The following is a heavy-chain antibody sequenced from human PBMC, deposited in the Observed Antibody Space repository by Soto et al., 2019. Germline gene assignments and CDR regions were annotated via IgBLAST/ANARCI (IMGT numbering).Heavy chain of an antibody. Sequence: QVQLVQSGAEVKKPGASVKVSCKASGYTFTIYGISWVRQAPGQGLEWMGWSSGYNGNTDYAQNLQDRVTLTTDASTSSVYMELRSLRSDDTAVYYCARVDYYDRSGYYGYWGQGTLITVAS. V-gene: IGHV1-18*04. CDR1: GYTFTIYG. CDR2: SSGYNGNT. D-gene: IGHD3-22*01. CDR3: ARVDYYDRSGYYGY. J-gene: IGHJ4*02.